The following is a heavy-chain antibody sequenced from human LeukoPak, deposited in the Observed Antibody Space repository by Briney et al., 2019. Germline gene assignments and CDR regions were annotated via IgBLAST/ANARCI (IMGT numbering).Heavy chain of an antibody. CDR3: AKAVDTATWYNWFDP. J-gene: IGHJ5*02. D-gene: IGHD5-18*01. V-gene: IGHV3-23*01. Sequence: PGGILRLSCAASGFTFSSYGMSWVRQAPGKGLEWVSAISGSGGSTYYADSVKGRFTISRDNSKNTLYLQMNSLRAEDTAVYYCAKAVDTATWYNWFDPWGQGTLVTVSS. CDR2: ISGSGGST. CDR1: GFTFSSYG.